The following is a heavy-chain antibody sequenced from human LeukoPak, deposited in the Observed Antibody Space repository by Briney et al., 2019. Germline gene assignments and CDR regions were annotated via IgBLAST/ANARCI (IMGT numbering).Heavy chain of an antibody. J-gene: IGHJ3*02. CDR3: ARGFDDYYDSRNYAFDI. CDR2: IYTSGST. CDR1: GGSISSYY. Sequence: SETLSLTCTVSGGSISSYYWSWIRQPAGKGLEWIGRIYTSGSTNYNPSLKSRVTMSVDTSKNQFSLKLSSVTAADTAVYYCARGFDDYYDSRNYAFDIWGQGTMVTVSS. D-gene: IGHD3-22*01. V-gene: IGHV4-4*07.